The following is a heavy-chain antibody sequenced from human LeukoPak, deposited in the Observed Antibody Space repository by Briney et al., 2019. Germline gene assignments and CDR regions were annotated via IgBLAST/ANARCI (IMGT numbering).Heavy chain of an antibody. J-gene: IGHJ4*02. D-gene: IGHD2-15*01. CDR1: GYTLTELS. CDR3: ATAKPRPVAGLDY. Sequence: GASVTVSCKVSGYTLTELSMHWVRQAPGKGLEWMGGFDPEDGEAIYAQKFQGRVTMTEDTSTDTAYMELSSLRSEDTAVYYCATAKPRPVAGLDYWGQGTLVTVSS. CDR2: FDPEDGEA. V-gene: IGHV1-24*01.